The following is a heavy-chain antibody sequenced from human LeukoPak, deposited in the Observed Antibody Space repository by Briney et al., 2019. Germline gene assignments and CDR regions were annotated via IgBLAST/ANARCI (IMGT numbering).Heavy chain of an antibody. CDR1: GYSISSGYY. D-gene: IGHD1-26*01. J-gene: IGHJ5*02. V-gene: IGHV4-38-2*02. CDR3: ARDPSGSFFNWFDP. CDR2: IYHNGST. Sequence: PSETLSLTCSVSGYSISSGYYWGWIRPPPGKGLEWIGSIYHNGSTYYNSSLKSRVTISVDTSKNQFSLKLSSVTAADTAVYYCARDPSGSFFNWFDPWGQGTLVTVSS.